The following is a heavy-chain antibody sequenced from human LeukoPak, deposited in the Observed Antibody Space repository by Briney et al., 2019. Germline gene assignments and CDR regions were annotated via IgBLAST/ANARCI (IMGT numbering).Heavy chain of an antibody. CDR1: GGSISSSSYY. Sequence: PPETLSLTCTVSGGSISSSSYYWGWIRQPPGKGLEWIGSIYYSGSTYYNPSLKSRVTISVDTSKNQFSLRLSSVTAADTAVYYCAGSKGELRVVLDWGQGTLVTVSS. CDR3: AGSKGELRVVLD. D-gene: IGHD1-26*01. V-gene: IGHV4-39*01. J-gene: IGHJ4*02. CDR2: IYYSGST.